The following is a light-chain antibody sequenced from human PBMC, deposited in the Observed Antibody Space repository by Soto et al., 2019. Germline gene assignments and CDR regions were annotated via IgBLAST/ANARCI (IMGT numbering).Light chain of an antibody. J-gene: IGKJ1*01. CDR1: QSISDT. V-gene: IGKV3-15*01. CDR3: QQYNNWLGT. CDR2: GAS. Sequence: EIVMTQYTATLSVSPGGRATLSCRASQSISDTLAWYQQKPGQPPRLLIYGASTRATGIPARFSGSGSGTEFTLTISSLQSEDFAVYYCQQYNNWLGTFGQGTKVDIK.